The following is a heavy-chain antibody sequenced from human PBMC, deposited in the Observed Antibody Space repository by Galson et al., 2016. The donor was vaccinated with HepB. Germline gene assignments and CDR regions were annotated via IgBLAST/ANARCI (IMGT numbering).Heavy chain of an antibody. Sequence: SLRLSCAASGFTFTSYAMAWVRQAPGKRLEWVSSISGSGGGTSYADSVKGRFTISRDNSRNTLYLQLNSLRAEDTALYYCARDSDSGYSYGSFDFWGQGTLVTVSS. V-gene: IGHV3-23*01. CDR1: GFTFTSYA. J-gene: IGHJ4*02. D-gene: IGHD5-18*01. CDR2: ISGSGGGT. CDR3: ARDSDSGYSYGSFDF.